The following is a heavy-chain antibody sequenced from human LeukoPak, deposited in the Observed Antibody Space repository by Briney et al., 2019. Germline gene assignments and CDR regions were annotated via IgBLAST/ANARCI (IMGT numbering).Heavy chain of an antibody. Sequence: GRSLRLSCAASRFTFSSYAMHWVRQAPGKGLEWVAVISYDGSNKYYADSVKGRFTISRDNSKNTLYLQMNSLRAEDTAVYYCARGSDRIVATIFDDGGQGTLVTVHS. D-gene: IGHD5-12*01. V-gene: IGHV3-30*04. CDR3: ARGSDRIVATIFDD. CDR1: RFTFSSYA. J-gene: IGHJ4*02. CDR2: ISYDGSNK.